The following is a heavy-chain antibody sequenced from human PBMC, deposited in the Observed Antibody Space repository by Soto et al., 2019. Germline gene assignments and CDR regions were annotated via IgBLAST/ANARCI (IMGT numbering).Heavy chain of an antibody. V-gene: IGHV3-7*01. CDR3: ARSPSIVVVVAATTGSHYYMDV. CDR2: IKQDGSEK. D-gene: IGHD2-15*01. CDR1: GFTFSSYW. Sequence: EVQLVESGGGLVQPGGSLRLSCAASGFTFSSYWMSWVRQAPGKGLEWVANIKQDGSEKYYVDSVKGRFTISRDNAKNSLYLQMNSVRAEDTDVYYCARSPSIVVVVAATTGSHYYMDVWGKGTTVTVSS. J-gene: IGHJ6*03.